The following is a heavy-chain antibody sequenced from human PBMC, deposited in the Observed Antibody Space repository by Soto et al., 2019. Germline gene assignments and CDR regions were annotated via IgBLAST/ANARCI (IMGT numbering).Heavy chain of an antibody. D-gene: IGHD1-20*01. V-gene: IGHV4-4*07. Sequence: QVQLQESGPGLVKPSETLSLTCTVSGVSITRYYWSWIRQPAGKGLEWIGRIYSSGRTNYNPSLKSRVTMSIDTSKNQFSLKLSSVTAADTAVYYCACLYNWNGWSDYWGQGTLVTVSS. J-gene: IGHJ4*02. CDR3: ACLYNWNGWSDY. CDR2: IYSSGRT. CDR1: GVSITRYY.